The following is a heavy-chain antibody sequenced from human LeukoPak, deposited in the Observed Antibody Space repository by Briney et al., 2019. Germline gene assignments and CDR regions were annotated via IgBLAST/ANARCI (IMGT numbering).Heavy chain of an antibody. D-gene: IGHD5-18*01. Sequence: PGGSLRLSCAASGFTFSNYVMSWARQAPGKGLEWVSSIISSGGVTYYADSVKGRFTFSRDNSKNTVYLQMDNLRAEDSAVYYCAKNAGYSYGLYYFDYWGQGTLVTVSS. CDR3: AKNAGYSYGLYYFDY. CDR2: IISSGGVT. CDR1: GFTFSNYV. J-gene: IGHJ4*02. V-gene: IGHV3-23*01.